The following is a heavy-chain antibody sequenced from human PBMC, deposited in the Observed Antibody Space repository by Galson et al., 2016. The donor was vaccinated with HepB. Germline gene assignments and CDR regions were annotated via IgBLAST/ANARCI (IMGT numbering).Heavy chain of an antibody. J-gene: IGHJ4*02. CDR2: SRNTI. CDR3: ARDRGSD. Sequence: SRNTIHYADSVKGRFTISRDISNNTVYLQLNNLRDDDTAMYYCARDRGSDWGQGTLVTVS. V-gene: IGHV3-48*02.